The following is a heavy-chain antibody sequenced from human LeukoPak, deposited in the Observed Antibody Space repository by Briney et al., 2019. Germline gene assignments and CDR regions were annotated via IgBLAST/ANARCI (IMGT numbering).Heavy chain of an antibody. CDR3: ARVNYGGNSDATNNFDY. V-gene: IGHV1-46*01. CDR1: GYTFTSYY. Sequence: ASVKVSCKASGYTFTSYYMHWVRQAPGQGLEWMGLINPSGGSTSYAQKFQGRVTMTRDTSTSTVYMELSSLRSEDTAVYYCARVNYGGNSDATNNFDYWGQGTLVTVSS. D-gene: IGHD4-23*01. J-gene: IGHJ4*02. CDR2: INPSGGST.